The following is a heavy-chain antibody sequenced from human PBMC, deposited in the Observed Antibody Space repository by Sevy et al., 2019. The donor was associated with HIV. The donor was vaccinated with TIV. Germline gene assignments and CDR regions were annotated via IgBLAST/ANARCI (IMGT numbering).Heavy chain of an antibody. CDR3: ARDGGGGYYDFWSGYLPYYFDY. D-gene: IGHD3-3*01. V-gene: IGHV3-30-3*01. Sequence: GGSLRLSCAASGFTFSSYAMHWVRQAPGKGLEWVAVISYDGSNKYYADSVKGRFTISRDNSKNTLYLQMNSLRAEDTAVYYCARDGGGGYYDFWSGYLPYYFDYWGQRTLVTVSS. J-gene: IGHJ4*02. CDR2: ISYDGSNK. CDR1: GFTFSSYA.